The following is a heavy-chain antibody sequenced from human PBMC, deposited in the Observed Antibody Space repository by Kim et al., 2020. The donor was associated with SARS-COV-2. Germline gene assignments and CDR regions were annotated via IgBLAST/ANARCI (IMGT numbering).Heavy chain of an antibody. V-gene: IGHV7-4-1*02. Sequence: ASVKVSCKASGYTFTNYAISWVRQAPGQGLEWMGWINTDTGNPTYAQGFTGRFVFSVDTSVSTTYLQISRLKADDTALDDCARVIWGSYRYTDSWGQGTL. D-gene: IGHD3-16*02. CDR2: INTDTGNP. CDR3: ARVIWGSYRYTDS. CDR1: GYTFTNYA. J-gene: IGHJ4*02.